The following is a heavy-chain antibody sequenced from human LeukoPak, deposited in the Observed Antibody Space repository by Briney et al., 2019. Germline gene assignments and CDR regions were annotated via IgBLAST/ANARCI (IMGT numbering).Heavy chain of an antibody. J-gene: IGHJ6*03. CDR2: INPSGGST. CDR3: ARVPSYYYYYMDV. CDR1: GYTFTSYY. V-gene: IGHV1-46*01. Sequence: GASVTVSCKASGYTFTSYYMHWVLQAPGQGLEWMGIINPSGGSTSYAQKFQGRVTMTRDMSTSTVYMELSSLRSEDTAVYYCARVPSYYYYYMDVWGKGTTVTVSS.